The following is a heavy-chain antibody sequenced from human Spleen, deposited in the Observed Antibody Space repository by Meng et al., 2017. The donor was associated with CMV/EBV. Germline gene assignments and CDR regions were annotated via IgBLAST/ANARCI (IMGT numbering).Heavy chain of an antibody. CDR1: GNSLSSNSAA. CDR2: TYYRSKWYN. CDR3: ARSGSSGWIDY. J-gene: IGHJ4*02. Sequence: QVQPPLSGPGRPRPWQTLSLACAISGNSLSSNSAAWNWIRPAPSRGLEWLGRTYYRSKWYNGYAVSVKSRITINPDTSKNQFSLQLNSVTPEDTAMYYCARSGSSGWIDYWGQGTLVTVSS. V-gene: IGHV6-1*01. D-gene: IGHD6-19*01.